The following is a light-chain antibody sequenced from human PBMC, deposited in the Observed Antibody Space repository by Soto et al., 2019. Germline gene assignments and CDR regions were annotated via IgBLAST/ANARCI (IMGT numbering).Light chain of an antibody. CDR1: HNINNY. CDR3: QQYENLPT. J-gene: IGKJ5*01. CDR2: DAS. Sequence: DIQMTQSPSSLSASVGDRVTITCQASHNINNYLNWYQQKPGRAPKLLIYDASNLEAGVPSRFRGSGSGTDFTFTISRLQPEDIATYYCQQYENLPTCGQGTRLEIK. V-gene: IGKV1-33*01.